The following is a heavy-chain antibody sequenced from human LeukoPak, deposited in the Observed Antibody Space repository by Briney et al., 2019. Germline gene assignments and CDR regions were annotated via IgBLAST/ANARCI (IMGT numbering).Heavy chain of an antibody. CDR2: INEEGNEK. CDR1: GFTFSSYW. CDR3: ARGVYALDI. V-gene: IGHV3-7*03. J-gene: IGHJ3*02. Sequence: SGGSLRLSCAASGFTFSSYWMTWVRQAPGKGLEWVANINEEGNEKYHVDSVKGRFTISRDNTKNSLSLQMNSLRSEDTAVYYCARGVYALDIWGQGTMVTVSS.